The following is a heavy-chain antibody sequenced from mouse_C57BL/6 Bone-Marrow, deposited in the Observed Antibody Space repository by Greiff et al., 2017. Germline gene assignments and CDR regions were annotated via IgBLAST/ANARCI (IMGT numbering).Heavy chain of an antibody. CDR1: GFTFSSYA. CDR3: ARDWSKRAMDY. J-gene: IGHJ4*01. D-gene: IGHD2-5*01. V-gene: IGHV5-4*01. CDR2: ISDGGSYT. Sequence: EVQGVESGGGLVKPGGSLKLSCAASGFTFSSYAMSWVRQTPEKRLEWVATISDGGSYTYYPDNVKGRFTISRDTAKNNLYLQMSHLKSEDTAMYYCARDWSKRAMDYWGQGTSVTVSS.